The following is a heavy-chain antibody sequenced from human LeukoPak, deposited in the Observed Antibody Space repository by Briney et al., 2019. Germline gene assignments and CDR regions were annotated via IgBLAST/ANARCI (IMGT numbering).Heavy chain of an antibody. CDR3: ARGGLVGYYRRGSWFDP. J-gene: IGHJ5*02. V-gene: IGHV1-8*03. Sequence: AAVNVSCKASGYTFTNYDINGVRQPTAQGGEWMGWINPNSGNTGYAQKFHGRVTITSNSSISTAYIELSILKSKDTAVYYCARGGLVGYYRRGSWFDPWGQGTLVTVSS. CDR2: INPNSGNT. CDR1: GYTFTNYD. D-gene: IGHD3-3*01.